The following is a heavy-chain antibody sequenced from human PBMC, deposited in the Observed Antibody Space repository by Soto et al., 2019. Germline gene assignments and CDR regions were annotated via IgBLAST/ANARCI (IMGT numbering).Heavy chain of an antibody. J-gene: IGHJ4*02. V-gene: IGHV3-74*01. CDR2: INTDGSVT. D-gene: IGHD1-26*01. Sequence: PGGSLRLSCAGSAFTFSNFWMHWVRQAPGKGPVWVARINTDGSVTSHADSVTGRVTISSDNAKSTLYLQMNSLREEASAMYYCARQTGLGATNYWGRGTRVTVS. CDR1: AFTFSNFW. CDR3: ARQTGLGATNY.